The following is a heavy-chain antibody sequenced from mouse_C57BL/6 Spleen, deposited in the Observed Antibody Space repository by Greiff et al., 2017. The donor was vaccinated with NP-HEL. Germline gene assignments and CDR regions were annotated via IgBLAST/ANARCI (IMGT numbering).Heavy chain of an antibody. CDR3: AREYGSSSLDY. V-gene: IGHV1-82*01. Sequence: VQLQQSGPELVKPGASVKISCKASGYAFSSSWMNWVKQRPGKGLEWIGRIYPGDGDTNYNGKFKGKATLTADKSSSTAYMQLSSLTSEDSAVYFCAREYGSSSLDYWGQGTTLTVSS. CDR1: GYAFSSSW. D-gene: IGHD1-1*01. CDR2: IYPGDGDT. J-gene: IGHJ2*01.